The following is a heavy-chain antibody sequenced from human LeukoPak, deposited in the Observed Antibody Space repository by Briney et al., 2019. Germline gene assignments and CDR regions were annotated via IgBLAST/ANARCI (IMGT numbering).Heavy chain of an antibody. V-gene: IGHV1-2*02. CDR2: INPNSGGT. Sequence: ASVKVSCKASGYTFTSYGISWVRQAPGQGLEWMGWINPNSGGTNYAQKFQGRVTMTRDTSISTAYMELSRLRSDDTAVYYCARANYDFWSGYLDYWGQGTLVTVSS. D-gene: IGHD3-3*01. J-gene: IGHJ4*02. CDR1: GYTFTSYG. CDR3: ARANYDFWSGYLDY.